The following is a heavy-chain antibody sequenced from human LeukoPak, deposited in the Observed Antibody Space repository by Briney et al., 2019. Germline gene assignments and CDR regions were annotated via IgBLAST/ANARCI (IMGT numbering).Heavy chain of an antibody. V-gene: IGHV4-59*01. Sequence: SETLSLTCAVYGGSFSGYYWSWIRQPPGKGLEWIGYIYYSGSTKYNPSLKSRVTISVDRSKNQFSLKLSSVTAADTAVYYCARNAGGVGVSVWGQGILVTVSS. D-gene: IGHD1-1*01. CDR1: GGSFSGYY. CDR3: ARNAGGVGVSV. CDR2: IYYSGST. J-gene: IGHJ4*02.